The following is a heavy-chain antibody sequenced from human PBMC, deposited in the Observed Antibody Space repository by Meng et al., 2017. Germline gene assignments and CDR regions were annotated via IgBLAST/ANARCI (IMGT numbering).Heavy chain of an antibody. CDR1: GGSFSGYY. CDR2: INHSGST. D-gene: IGHD2/OR15-2a*01. V-gene: IGHV4-34*01. Sequence: VQLQPWGAGLLQPSQTLSVSCAVYGGSFSGYYWSWIRQPPGKGLEWIGEINHSGSTNYNPSLKSRVTISVDTSKNQFSLKLSSVTAADTAVYYCARVGSFLRDYWGQGTLVTVSS. CDR3: ARVGSFLRDY. J-gene: IGHJ4*02.